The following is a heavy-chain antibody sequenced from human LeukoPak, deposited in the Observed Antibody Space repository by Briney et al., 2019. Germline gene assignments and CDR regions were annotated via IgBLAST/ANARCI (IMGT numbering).Heavy chain of an antibody. J-gene: IGHJ6*03. Sequence: GSVGSTYYADSVKGRFTISRDNSKNTLYLQMNSLRAEDTAVYYCAKVLAARTRYYYYYMDVWGKGTTVTVSS. V-gene: IGHV3-23*01. D-gene: IGHD6-6*01. CDR2: GSVGST. CDR3: AKVLAARTRYYYYYMDV.